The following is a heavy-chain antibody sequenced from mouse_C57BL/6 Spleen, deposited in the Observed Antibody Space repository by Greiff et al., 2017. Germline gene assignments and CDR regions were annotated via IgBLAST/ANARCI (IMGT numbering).Heavy chain of an antibody. CDR3: TRDLDGSSSYAMDY. D-gene: IGHD1-1*01. CDR2: ISSGGDYI. Sequence: EVMLVESGEGLVKPGGSLKLSCAASGFTFSSYAMSWVRQTPEKRLEWVAYISSGGDYIYYADTVKGRFTISRDNARNTLYLQMSSLKSEDTAMYYCTRDLDGSSSYAMDYWGQGTSVTVSS. J-gene: IGHJ4*01. V-gene: IGHV5-9-1*02. CDR1: GFTFSSYA.